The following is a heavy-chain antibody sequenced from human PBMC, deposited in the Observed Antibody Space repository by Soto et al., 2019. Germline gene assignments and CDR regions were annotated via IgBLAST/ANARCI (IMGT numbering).Heavy chain of an antibody. CDR1: GFTFSSYA. CDR3: AKVGGYDSDSSGWEDYFDY. V-gene: IGHV3-23*01. D-gene: IGHD6-19*01. Sequence: GGSLRLSCAASGFTFSSYAMSWVRQAPGKGLEWVSAISGSGGSTYYADSVKGRFTISRDNSKNTLYLQMNSLRAEDTAVYYCAKVGGYDSDSSGWEDYFDYWGQGTLVTVSS. CDR2: ISGSGGST. J-gene: IGHJ4*02.